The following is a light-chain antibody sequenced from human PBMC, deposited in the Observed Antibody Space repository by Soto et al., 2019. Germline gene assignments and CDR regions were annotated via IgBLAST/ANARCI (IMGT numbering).Light chain of an antibody. Sequence: DIVMTQSPLSLPVTPGEPASISCRSSQSLLHSNGYNYLDWYLQKPGQSPQLLIYLGSNTASGVPDRLSGSGSGTDFTMTISRVEAEDVGVYYCMQALQTPNTFGQGTKLEIK. CDR2: LGS. J-gene: IGKJ2*01. CDR3: MQALQTPNT. CDR1: QSLLHSNGYNY. V-gene: IGKV2-28*01.